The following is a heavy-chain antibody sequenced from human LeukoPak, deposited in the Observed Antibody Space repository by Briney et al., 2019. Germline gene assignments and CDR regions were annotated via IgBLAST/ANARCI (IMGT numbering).Heavy chain of an antibody. V-gene: IGHV3-30-3*01. Sequence: PGGSLRLSCAASGFTFSSYAMHWVRQAPGKGLEWVAVISYDGSNKYYADSVKGRFTISRDNSKNTLYLQMNSLRAEDTAVYYCARVAGSSWYLDYFDYWGQGTLVTVSS. D-gene: IGHD6-13*01. CDR3: ARVAGSSWYLDYFDY. J-gene: IGHJ4*02. CDR2: ISYDGSNK. CDR1: GFTFSSYA.